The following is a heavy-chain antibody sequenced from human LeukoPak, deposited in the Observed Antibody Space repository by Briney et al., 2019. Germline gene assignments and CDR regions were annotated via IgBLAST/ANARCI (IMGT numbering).Heavy chain of an antibody. V-gene: IGHV3-9*01. J-gene: IGHJ4*02. CDR3: AKDSIAVAGTPSYFDY. D-gene: IGHD6-19*01. CDR1: RFTFNDYA. Sequence: GRSLRLSCAASRFTFNDYAMHWVRQAPGKGLEWVSGISWNSGRIDYADSVKGRFTISRDNAKNSLYLQMNSLRAEDTALYYCAKDSIAVAGTPSYFDYWGQGTLVTVSS. CDR2: ISWNSGRI.